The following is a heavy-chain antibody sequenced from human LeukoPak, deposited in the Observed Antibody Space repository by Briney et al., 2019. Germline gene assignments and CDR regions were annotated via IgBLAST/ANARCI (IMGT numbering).Heavy chain of an antibody. Sequence: GSLRLSCAASGFIFTNYFMSWVRQAPGKGLEWIGEISYNGNTYYNPSLKSRVTISVDTSKNQFSLKLSSVIAADTAVYYCARRSPLVAVITSHYYDYWGQGALVTVSS. D-gene: IGHD2-21*01. J-gene: IGHJ4*02. V-gene: IGHV4-39*01. CDR1: GFIFTNYF. CDR2: ISYNGNT. CDR3: ARRSPLVAVITSHYYDY.